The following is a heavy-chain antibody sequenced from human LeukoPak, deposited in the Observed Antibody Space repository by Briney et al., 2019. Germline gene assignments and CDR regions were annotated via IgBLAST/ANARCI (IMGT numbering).Heavy chain of an antibody. CDR3: ARGIAVAGTAY. J-gene: IGHJ4*02. Sequence: GGSLRLSCAASGFTFSSYDMNWVRQAPGKGLEWVSYISSSSSTIYYADSVKGRFTISRDNAKNSLYLQMNSLRAEDTAVYYCARGIAVAGTAYWGQGTLVTVSS. CDR2: ISSSSSTI. D-gene: IGHD6-19*01. V-gene: IGHV3-48*01. CDR1: GFTFSSYD.